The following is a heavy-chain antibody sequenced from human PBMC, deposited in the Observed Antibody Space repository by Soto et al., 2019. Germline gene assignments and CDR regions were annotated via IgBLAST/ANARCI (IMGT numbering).Heavy chain of an antibody. CDR1: GGTFNDYA. Sequence: QVQLVQSGAEVKKPGSSVKVSCKASGGTFNDYAINWVRQAPGPGLELMGGIIPIFDTTNYAQKFQGRVTITADESTDTVYMELSSLRSEDTAVYYCAGGPVEMATISYFDSWGQGTLVTVSS. CDR3: AGGPVEMATISYFDS. J-gene: IGHJ4*02. D-gene: IGHD5-12*01. CDR2: IIPIFDTT. V-gene: IGHV1-69*12.